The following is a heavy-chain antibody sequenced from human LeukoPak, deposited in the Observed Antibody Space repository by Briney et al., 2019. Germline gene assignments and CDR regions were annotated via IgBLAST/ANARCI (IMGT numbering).Heavy chain of an antibody. CDR1: GGSISSGGYY. CDR3: ARDPGSGGGYYDFWSGYYSDWFDP. V-gene: IGHV4-31*03. Sequence: SQTLSLTCTVSGGSISSGGYYWSWIRQHPGKGLEWIGYIYYSGSTYYNPSLKSRVTISVDTSKNQFSLKLSSVTAADTAVYYCARDPGSGGGYYDFWSGYYSDWFDPWGQGTLVTVSS. J-gene: IGHJ5*02. CDR2: IYYSGST. D-gene: IGHD3-3*01.